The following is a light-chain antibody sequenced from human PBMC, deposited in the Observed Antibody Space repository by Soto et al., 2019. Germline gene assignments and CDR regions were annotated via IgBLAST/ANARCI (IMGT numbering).Light chain of an antibody. Sequence: ELVVTQSPGTLSLSPGERATLSCRASQSVSSSYLAWYQQKPGQAPRLLIYGASSRATGIPDRFSGSGSGTDFTLTISRLEPDDCAVYYGQQYGSSPQNTFGQGTKLEIK. J-gene: IGKJ2*01. CDR3: QQYGSSPQNT. V-gene: IGKV3-20*01. CDR1: QSVSSSY. CDR2: GAS.